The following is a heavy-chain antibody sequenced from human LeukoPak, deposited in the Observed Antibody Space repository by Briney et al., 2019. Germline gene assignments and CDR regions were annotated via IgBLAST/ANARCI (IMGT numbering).Heavy chain of an antibody. Sequence: SETLSLTCAVSGGSISSGGYSWSWIRQPPGKGLEWIGYIYHSGSTYYNPSLKSRVTISVDRSKNQFSLKLSSVTAADTAEYYCARGYNYYGSGSLFDYWGQGTLVTVSS. V-gene: IGHV4-30-2*01. CDR1: GGSISSGGYS. CDR3: ARGYNYYGSGSLFDY. CDR2: IYHSGST. J-gene: IGHJ4*02. D-gene: IGHD3-10*01.